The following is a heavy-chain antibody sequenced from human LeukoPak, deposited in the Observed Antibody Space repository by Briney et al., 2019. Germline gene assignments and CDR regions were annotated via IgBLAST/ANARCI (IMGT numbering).Heavy chain of an antibody. D-gene: IGHD5-24*01. Sequence: SETLSLTCTVSGGSISSSSYYWGRIRQPPGKGLEWIGSIYYSGSATYNPSLNNRVTISVDRSKNQFSLRLSSVTAADTAVYYCARDPEMATPYYYGMDVWGQGTTVTVS. CDR3: ARDPEMATPYYYGMDV. CDR2: IYYSGSA. CDR1: GGSISSSSYY. V-gene: IGHV4-39*07. J-gene: IGHJ6*02.